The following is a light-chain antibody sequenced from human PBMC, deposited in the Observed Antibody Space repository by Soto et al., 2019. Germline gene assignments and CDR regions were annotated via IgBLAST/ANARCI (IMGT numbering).Light chain of an antibody. CDR1: SSDVGGYNY. Sequence: QSVLTQPASVSGSPGQSITISCTGTSSDVGGYNYVSWYQQHPGKAPKLMIYDVSDRPSGVSNRFSASKSGNTASLTISGLQAEDDADDYWCSDTCSSSPRVSGTPTKLTV. V-gene: IGLV2-14*03. J-gene: IGLJ1*01. CDR3: CSDTCSSSPRV. CDR2: DVS.